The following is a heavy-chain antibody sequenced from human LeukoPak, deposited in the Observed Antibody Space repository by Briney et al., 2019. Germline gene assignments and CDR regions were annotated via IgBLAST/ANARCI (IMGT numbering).Heavy chain of an antibody. J-gene: IGHJ4*02. D-gene: IGHD3-3*01. CDR2: IYYSGST. Sequence: SETLSLTCTVSGGSISSSSYYWGWIRQPPGKGREWIGSIYYSGSTYYNPSLKSRVTISVDTSKNQFSLKLSSVTAADTAVYYCARGGITIFGVVNPFDYWGQGTLVTVSS. CDR1: GGSISSSSYY. V-gene: IGHV4-39*07. CDR3: ARGGITIFGVVNPFDY.